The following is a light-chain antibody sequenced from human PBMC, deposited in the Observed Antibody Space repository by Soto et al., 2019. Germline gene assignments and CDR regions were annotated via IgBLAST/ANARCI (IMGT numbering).Light chain of an antibody. V-gene: IGKV1-8*01. CDR1: QGISSY. J-gene: IGKJ3*01. CDR2: AAS. Sequence: AIRMTQSPSSLSASTGDRVTITCRASQGISSYLAWYQQKPGQAPKLLIYAASTLQSGVPSRFSGSGSGTDFTLTSSCLQSEDFATYYCQQYYSYPFTCGPGTKVDI. CDR3: QQYYSYPFT.